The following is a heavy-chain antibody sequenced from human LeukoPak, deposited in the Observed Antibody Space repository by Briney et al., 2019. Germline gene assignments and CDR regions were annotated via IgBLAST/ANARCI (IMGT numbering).Heavy chain of an antibody. D-gene: IGHD6-19*01. Sequence: PGGSLRLSCAASGFTFSSYAMNWVRQAPGKGLEWVSYISRSSGSSIYYADSVKGRFTISRDNAKNSLYLQMNSLRAEDTAAYYCARDSSGWYYFDYWGQGILVTVSS. J-gene: IGHJ4*02. CDR2: ISRSSGSSI. CDR3: ARDSSGWYYFDY. CDR1: GFTFSSYA. V-gene: IGHV3-48*03.